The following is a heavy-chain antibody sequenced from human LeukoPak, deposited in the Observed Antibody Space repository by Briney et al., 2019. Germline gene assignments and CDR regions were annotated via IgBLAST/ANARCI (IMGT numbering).Heavy chain of an antibody. J-gene: IGHJ4*02. CDR2: ISGSGGST. V-gene: IGHV3-23*01. D-gene: IGHD6-13*01. Sequence: GGSLRLSCAASGFTFSSYAMSWVRQAPGKGLEWVSAISGSGGSTYYADSVKGRFTISRDNSKNTLYLQMNSLRAEDTAVYYCAKDSLGNSSSWSRLGYWGQGTLVTVSP. CDR1: GFTFSSYA. CDR3: AKDSLGNSSSWSRLGY.